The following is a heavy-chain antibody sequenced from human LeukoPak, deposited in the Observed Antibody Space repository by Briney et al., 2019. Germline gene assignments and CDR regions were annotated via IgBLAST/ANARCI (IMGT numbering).Heavy chain of an antibody. Sequence: GGSLRLSCAASGLTFSSYSMNWVRQAPGKGLEWGSYISSSSSTIYYADSVKGRFTISRDNAKNSLYLQMNSLRAEDTAVYYCARGRYYMGVWGKGTTVTVSS. CDR2: ISSSSSTI. CDR1: GLTFSSYS. J-gene: IGHJ6*03. CDR3: ARGRYYMGV. V-gene: IGHV3-48*01.